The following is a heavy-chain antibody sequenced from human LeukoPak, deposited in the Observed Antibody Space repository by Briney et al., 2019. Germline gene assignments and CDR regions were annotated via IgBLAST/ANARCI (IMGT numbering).Heavy chain of an antibody. CDR1: GDSINSYY. CDR3: ARPYSSGWYDAFDI. Sequence: TSETLSLTCTVSGDSINSYYRSWIRQPPGKGLEWIGYISYSGSTNSNPSLKSRVTISVDTSKNQFSLKLSSVTAADTAVYYCARPYSSGWYDAFDIWGQGTMVTVSS. V-gene: IGHV4-59*01. CDR2: ISYSGST. J-gene: IGHJ3*02. D-gene: IGHD6-13*01.